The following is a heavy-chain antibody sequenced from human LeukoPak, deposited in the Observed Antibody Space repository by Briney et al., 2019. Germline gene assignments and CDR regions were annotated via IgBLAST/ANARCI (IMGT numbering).Heavy chain of an antibody. V-gene: IGHV1-2*02. Sequence: AASVKVSCKASGYSFTGYYLHWVRQAPGQGLEWMGWINPNSGGTNYAQKFQGRVTMTRDTSISTAYMELSRLRSDDTAVYYCARVHGSGWPPDFGYWGQGTLVTVSS. CDR3: ARVHGSGWPPDFGY. CDR1: GYSFTGYY. J-gene: IGHJ4*02. D-gene: IGHD6-19*01. CDR2: INPNSGGT.